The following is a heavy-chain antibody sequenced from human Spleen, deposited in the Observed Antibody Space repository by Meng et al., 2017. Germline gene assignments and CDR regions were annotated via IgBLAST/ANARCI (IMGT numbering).Heavy chain of an antibody. CDR1: GGSITSSSYS. CDR2: IYYSGTT. CDR3: ARQVNSDGYPRYFDF. D-gene: IGHD5-24*01. J-gene: IGHJ4*02. V-gene: IGHV4-39*01. Sequence: QVQLQESGPGLVKPLETLSLTCTVSGGSITSSSYSCGWIRQPPGKGLEWIGYIYYSGTTYYNPSLKSRATISEDTAKNQFSLNLSSVTAADTAVYYCARQVNSDGYPRYFDFWGQGTLVTVSS.